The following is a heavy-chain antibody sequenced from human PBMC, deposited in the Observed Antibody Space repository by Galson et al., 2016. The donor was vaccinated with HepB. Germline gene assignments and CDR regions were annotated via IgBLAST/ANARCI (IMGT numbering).Heavy chain of an antibody. CDR3: VRDYLGSGRSFVAFDI. V-gene: IGHV4-61*08. J-gene: IGHJ3*02. CDR1: GGSVSTRGYF. Sequence: SETLSLTCTVSGGSVSTRGYFWNWIRQATGKGLEWIGYIRDTGSTIYNPSLESRVTLSLDRSKSQRSLSLRSVTTEDTAVYYCVRDYLGSGRSFVAFDIWGQGTMVSVSS. CDR2: IRDTGST. D-gene: IGHD3-10*01.